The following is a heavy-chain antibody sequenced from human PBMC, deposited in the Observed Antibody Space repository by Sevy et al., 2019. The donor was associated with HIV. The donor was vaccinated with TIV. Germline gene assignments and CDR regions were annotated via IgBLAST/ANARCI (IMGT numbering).Heavy chain of an antibody. D-gene: IGHD3-10*01. CDR1: GFTFSSYW. CDR2: INSDGSST. CDR3: ARGLLWFGELSRGWFDP. J-gene: IGHJ5*02. V-gene: IGHV3-74*01. Sequence: GESLKISCAASGFTFSSYWMHWVRQAPGKGLVWVSRINSDGSSTSYADSVKGRFTISRDNAKNTLYLQMNSLRAEDTAVYYCARGLLWFGELSRGWFDPWGQGTLVTVSS.